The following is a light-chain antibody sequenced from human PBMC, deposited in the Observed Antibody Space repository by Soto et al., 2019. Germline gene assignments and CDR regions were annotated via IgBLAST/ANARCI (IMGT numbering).Light chain of an antibody. Sequence: QSVLTQPASVSGSPGQSITISCTGTSSDVGGYNYVSWYQQHPGKAPKLMIYDVSNRPSGVSNRFSGSKSGNTASLTISGLQAGDEGDYYCSSYTRSSIYVIGTGTKVXVL. V-gene: IGLV2-14*01. CDR1: SSDVGGYNY. CDR3: SSYTRSSIYV. J-gene: IGLJ1*01. CDR2: DVS.